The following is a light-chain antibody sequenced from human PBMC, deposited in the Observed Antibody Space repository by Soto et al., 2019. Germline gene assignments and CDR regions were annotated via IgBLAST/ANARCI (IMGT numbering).Light chain of an antibody. CDR3: QQYGGSPRVT. Sequence: EIVLTQSPGTLSLSPGERVTLSCRASQSVSSNYLAWYQHKPGQAPRLLIYSSSIRATGIPDRFSGSGSGTDFPLTISRLAPEDFAVYYCQQYGGSPRVTFGGGTKVEIK. J-gene: IGKJ4*01. CDR2: SSS. V-gene: IGKV3-20*01. CDR1: QSVSSNY.